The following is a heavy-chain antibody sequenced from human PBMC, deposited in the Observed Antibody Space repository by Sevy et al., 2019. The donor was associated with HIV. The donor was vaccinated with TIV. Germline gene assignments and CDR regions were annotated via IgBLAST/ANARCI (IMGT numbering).Heavy chain of an antibody. V-gene: IGHV3-21*01. CDR2: ISTSSPRSRYV. Sequence: GGSLRLSCVASGFNFIFYNMSWVRQAPGKGLEWVSFISTSSPRSRYVYYADSVKGRFTVSRDNAKNSLYLQMNSLRAEDTGVYYCARASYIDNWGQGTLVTVSS. CDR1: GFNFIFYN. J-gene: IGHJ4*02. CDR3: ARASYIDN.